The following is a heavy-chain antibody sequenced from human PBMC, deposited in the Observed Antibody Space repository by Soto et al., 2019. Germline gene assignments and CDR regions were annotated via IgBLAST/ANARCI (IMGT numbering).Heavy chain of an antibody. V-gene: IGHV3-30-3*01. CDR3: ARDREGLRGEAFDI. D-gene: IGHD4-17*01. J-gene: IGHJ3*02. Sequence: GGSLRLSCAASGFTFSSYAMHWVRQAPGKGLEWVAVISYDGSNKYYADSVKGRFTISRDNSKNTLYLQMNSLRAEDTAVYYCARDREGLRGEAFDIWGQATMVTVSS. CDR2: ISYDGSNK. CDR1: GFTFSSYA.